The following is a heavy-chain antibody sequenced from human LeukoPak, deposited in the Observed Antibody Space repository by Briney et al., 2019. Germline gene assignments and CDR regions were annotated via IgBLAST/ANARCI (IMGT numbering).Heavy chain of an antibody. CDR1: GGSFSGYY. Sequence: PSETLSLTCAVYGGSFSGYYWSWIRQPPGKGLEWIGEINHSGSTNYNPSLKSRVTISVDTSKNQFSLKLSSVTAADTAVYYCAGRAMVRGVIRSYWGQGTLVTVSS. D-gene: IGHD3-10*01. V-gene: IGHV4-34*01. CDR3: AGRAMVRGVIRSY. CDR2: INHSGST. J-gene: IGHJ4*02.